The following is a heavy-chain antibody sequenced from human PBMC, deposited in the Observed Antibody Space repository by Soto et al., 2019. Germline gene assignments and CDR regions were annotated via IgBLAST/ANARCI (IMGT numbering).Heavy chain of an antibody. J-gene: IGHJ5*01. D-gene: IGHD6-19*01. CDR3: ARVTGRSGWYDFGNWFDP. CDR2: ISTTNGRT. CDR1: GYPFTTYG. Sequence: QVQLVQSGAEVKKPGASVKVSCKATGYPFTTYGISWMRQAPGQGLEWMGWISTTNGRTRYAQKFQGRVTMPTDTSTTTAYMDLRSLRSDDTAVYYCARVTGRSGWYDFGNWFDPWGQGTLVIVSS. V-gene: IGHV1-18*01.